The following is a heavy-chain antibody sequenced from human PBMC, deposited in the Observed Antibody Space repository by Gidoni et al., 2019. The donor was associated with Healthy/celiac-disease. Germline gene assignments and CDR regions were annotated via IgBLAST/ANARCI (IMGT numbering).Heavy chain of an antibody. Sequence: QLQLQESGPGLVTPSETLSLTCTVSGGSISSSSYSWGWIRQPPGKGLEWIGSIYYSGSTYYNPSLKSRVTISVDTSKNQFSLKLSSVTAADTAVYYCARDIRNYYDSSGRKGLFDPWGQGTLVTVSS. V-gene: IGHV4-39*07. D-gene: IGHD3-22*01. CDR2: IYYSGST. CDR3: ARDIRNYYDSSGRKGLFDP. J-gene: IGHJ5*02. CDR1: GGSISSSSYS.